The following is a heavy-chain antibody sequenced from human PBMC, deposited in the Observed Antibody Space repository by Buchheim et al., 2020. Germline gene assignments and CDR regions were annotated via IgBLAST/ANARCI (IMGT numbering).Heavy chain of an antibody. CDR2: IWSGGSKK. CDR3: ARQGATQVGYGMDV. V-gene: IGHV3-33*01. D-gene: IGHD1-26*01. J-gene: IGHJ6*02. CDR1: GFTFRNYG. Sequence: QVQLVESGGGVVQPGRSLRLSCAASGFTFRNYGMHWVRQAPGKGLEWVAVIWSGGSKKYYADYVKGRFTISRDTSKNTLYLQMNSLRAEDTAVFYCARQGATQVGYGMDVWGQGTT.